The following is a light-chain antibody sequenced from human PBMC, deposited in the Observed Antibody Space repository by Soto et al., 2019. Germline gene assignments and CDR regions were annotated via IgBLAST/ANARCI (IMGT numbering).Light chain of an antibody. CDR2: EAS. J-gene: IGKJ2*01. CDR3: QQRSFWPRT. CDR1: QSVSNY. Sequence: IVLTQSPAILSLSPGERATLSCRASQSVSNYVAWYQQRPGQAPRLLIYEASTRATGIPARFRGSGSGTDFTLTISSLEPEVSAIYFCQQRSFWPRTFGQGTRLEIK. V-gene: IGKV3-11*01.